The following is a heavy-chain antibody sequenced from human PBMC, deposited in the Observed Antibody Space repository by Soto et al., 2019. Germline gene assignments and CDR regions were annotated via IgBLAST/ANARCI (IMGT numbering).Heavy chain of an antibody. CDR2: ISSSSSYI. V-gene: IGHV3-21*01. J-gene: IGHJ5*02. Sequence: GGSLRLSCAASGFTFSSYSMNWVRQAPGKGLEWVSSISSSSSYIYYADSVKGRFTISRDNAKNSLYLQMNSLRAEDTAVYYCARGSHRPLRSKWFDPWGQGTLVTVSS. D-gene: IGHD1-26*01. CDR1: GFTFSSYS. CDR3: ARGSHRPLRSKWFDP.